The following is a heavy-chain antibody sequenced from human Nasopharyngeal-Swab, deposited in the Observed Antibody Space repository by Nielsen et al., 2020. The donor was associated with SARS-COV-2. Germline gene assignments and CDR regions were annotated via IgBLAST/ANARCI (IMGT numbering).Heavy chain of an antibody. V-gene: IGHV4-30-4*07. D-gene: IGHD3-22*01. CDR3: ARGPYSSGYPYYYYYYMDV. Sequence: WIRQPPGKGLEWIGYIYYSGSTYYNPSLKSRVTISVDTSKNQFSLKLSPVTAADTAVYYCARGPYSSGYPYYYYYYMDVWGKGTTVTVSS. CDR2: IYYSGST. J-gene: IGHJ6*03.